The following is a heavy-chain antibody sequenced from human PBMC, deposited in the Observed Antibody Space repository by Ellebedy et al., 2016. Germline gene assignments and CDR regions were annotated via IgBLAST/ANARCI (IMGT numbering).Heavy chain of an antibody. CDR3: ARGIGPYYDFWSGYDLPEKYYMDV. V-gene: IGHV4-34*01. Sequence: SETLSLXCAVYGGSFSGYYWSWIRQPPGKGLEWIGEINHSGSTNYNPSLKSRVTISVDTSKNQFSLKLSSVTAADTAVYYCARGIGPYYDFWSGYDLPEKYYMDVWGKGTTVTVSS. CDR1: GGSFSGYY. J-gene: IGHJ6*03. CDR2: INHSGST. D-gene: IGHD3-3*01.